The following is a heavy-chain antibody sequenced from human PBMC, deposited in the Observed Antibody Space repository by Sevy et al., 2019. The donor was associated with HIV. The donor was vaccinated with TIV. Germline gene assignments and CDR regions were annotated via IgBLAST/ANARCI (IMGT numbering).Heavy chain of an antibody. D-gene: IGHD2-15*01. CDR3: ATVGLGYYSGSSYYQGDWFDP. Sequence: ASVKVSCKVFGYSLSKLSMHWVRQAPGKGLEWMGSLDPGNGETTYAQTLQGRVTMTEDTSTDTAYMELSSLTSEDTATYYCATVGLGYYSGSSYYQGDWFDPWGQGTLVTVSS. J-gene: IGHJ5*02. CDR2: LDPGNGET. CDR1: GYSLSKLS. V-gene: IGHV1-24*01.